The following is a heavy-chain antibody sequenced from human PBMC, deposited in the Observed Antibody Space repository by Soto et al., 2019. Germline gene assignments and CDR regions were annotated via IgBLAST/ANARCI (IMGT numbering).Heavy chain of an antibody. J-gene: IGHJ4*02. D-gene: IGHD5-18*01. CDR3: ARQGIQLWHNYFDY. V-gene: IGHV4-39*01. CDR1: GGSISSSSYY. CDR2: IYYSGST. Sequence: QLQLQELGPGLVKPSETLSLTCTVSGGSISSSSYYWGWIRQPPGKGLEWIGSIYYSGSTYYNPYLKIRFTIAVDTSKNQFSLKLSSVTAADTAVYYCARQGIQLWHNYFDYWGQGTLVTVSS.